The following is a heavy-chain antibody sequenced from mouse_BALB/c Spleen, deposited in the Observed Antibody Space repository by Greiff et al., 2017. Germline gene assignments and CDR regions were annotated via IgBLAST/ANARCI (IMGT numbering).Heavy chain of an antibody. Sequence: VLLQQSGAELVRPGALVKLSCKASGFNIKDYYMHWVKQRPEQGLEWIGWIDPENGNTIYDPKFQGKASITADTSSNTAYLQRSSLTSEDTAVYYCARLDGYYDYWGQGTTLTVSS. J-gene: IGHJ2*01. V-gene: IGHV14-1*02. CDR1: GFNIKDYY. CDR2: IDPENGNT. CDR3: ARLDGYYDY. D-gene: IGHD2-3*01.